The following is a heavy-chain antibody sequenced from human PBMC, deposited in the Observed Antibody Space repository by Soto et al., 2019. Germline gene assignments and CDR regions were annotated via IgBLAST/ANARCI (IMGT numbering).Heavy chain of an antibody. Sequence: PXGSLKLSCAASGFTFSSYGMHWVRQAPGKGLEWVAVIWYDGSNKYYADSVKGRFTISRDNSKNTLYLQMNSLRAEETAVYYCASYCSSTNCLGLWGQETLVTVPQ. CDR2: IWYDGSNK. V-gene: IGHV3-33*01. CDR3: ASYCSSTNCLGL. CDR1: GFTFSSYG. J-gene: IGHJ5*02. D-gene: IGHD2-2*01.